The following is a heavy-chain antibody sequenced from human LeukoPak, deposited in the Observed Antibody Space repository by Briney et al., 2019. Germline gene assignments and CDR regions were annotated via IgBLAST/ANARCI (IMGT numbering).Heavy chain of an antibody. CDR3: ARASSGWSNYYYYYMDV. CDR2: ISGSGGST. CDR1: GFTFSSYA. D-gene: IGHD6-19*01. J-gene: IGHJ6*03. Sequence: GGSLRLSCAASGFTFSSYAMSWVRQAPGKGLEWVSAISGSGGSTYYADSVKGRFTISRDNSKNTLYLQMNSLRAEDTALYHCARASSGWSNYYYYYMDVWGKGTTVTISS. V-gene: IGHV3-23*01.